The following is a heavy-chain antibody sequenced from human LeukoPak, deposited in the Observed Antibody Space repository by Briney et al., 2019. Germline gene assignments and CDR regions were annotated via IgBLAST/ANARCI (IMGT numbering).Heavy chain of an antibody. CDR1: GGSFSGYY. CDR2: IYYSGST. D-gene: IGHD4-17*01. V-gene: IGHV4-59*12. J-gene: IGHJ3*02. CDR3: AREGGGDAIGAFDI. Sequence: SETLSLTCAVYGGSFSGYYWSWIRQPPGKGLEWIGYIYYSGSTYYNPSLKSRVTISVDTSKNQFSLKLSSVTAADTAVYYCAREGGGDAIGAFDIWGQGTMVTVSS.